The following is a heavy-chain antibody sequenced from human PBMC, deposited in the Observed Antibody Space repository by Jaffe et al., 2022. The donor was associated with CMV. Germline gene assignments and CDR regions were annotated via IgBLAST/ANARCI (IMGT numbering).Heavy chain of an antibody. V-gene: IGHV4-59*08. D-gene: IGHD2-2*01. Sequence: QVQLQESGPGLVKPSETLSLTCTVSGGSISSYYWSWIRQPPGKGLEWIGYIYYSGSTNYNPSLKSRVTISVDTSKNQFSLKLSSVTAADTAVYYCARLRWASLAYYYMDVWGKGTTVTVSS. J-gene: IGHJ6*03. CDR1: GGSISSYY. CDR3: ARLRWASLAYYYMDV. CDR2: IYYSGST.